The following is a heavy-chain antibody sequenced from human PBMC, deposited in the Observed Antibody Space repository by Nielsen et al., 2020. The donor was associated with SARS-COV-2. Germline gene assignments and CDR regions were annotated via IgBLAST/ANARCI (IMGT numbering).Heavy chain of an antibody. Sequence: WIRQPPGKGLEWVAVISYDGSNKYYADSVKGRFTISRDNSKNTLYLQMNSLRAEDTAVYYCERGGTSLLWFGELDYYYGMDVWGQGTTVTVSS. V-gene: IGHV3-30*03. J-gene: IGHJ6*02. D-gene: IGHD3-10*01. CDR2: ISYDGSNK. CDR3: ERGGTSLLWFGELDYYYGMDV.